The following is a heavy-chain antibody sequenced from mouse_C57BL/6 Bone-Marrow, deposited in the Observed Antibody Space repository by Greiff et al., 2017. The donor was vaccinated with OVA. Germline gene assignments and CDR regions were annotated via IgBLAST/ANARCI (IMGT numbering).Heavy chain of an antibody. J-gene: IGHJ3*01. CDR3: APYGSSYAAY. D-gene: IGHD1-1*01. CDR2: IYPGSGST. V-gene: IGHV1-55*01. Sequence: QVHVKQPGAELVKPGASVKMSCKASGYTFTSYWITWVKQRPGQGLEWIGDIYPGSGSTNYNEKFKSKATLTVDTSSSTAYMQLSSLTSEDSAVYYCAPYGSSYAAYWGQGTLVTVSA. CDR1: GYTFTSYW.